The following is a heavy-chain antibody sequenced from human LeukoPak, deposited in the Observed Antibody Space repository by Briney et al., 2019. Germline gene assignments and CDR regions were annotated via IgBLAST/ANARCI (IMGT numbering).Heavy chain of an antibody. CDR2: ISYDGSNK. Sequence: PGGSLRLSCAASGFTFSSYGMHWVRQAPGKGLEWVAVISYDGSNKYYADSVKGRFTISRDNSQNTLFLQMNSLRTEDTADYYCAREGSSGGSCFTLDYWGRGTLVTVSS. J-gene: IGHJ4*02. V-gene: IGHV3-30*03. CDR1: GFTFSSYG. CDR3: AREGSSGGSCFTLDY. D-gene: IGHD2-15*01.